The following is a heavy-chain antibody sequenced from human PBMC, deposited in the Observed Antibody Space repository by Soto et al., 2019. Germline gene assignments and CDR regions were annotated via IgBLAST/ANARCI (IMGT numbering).Heavy chain of an antibody. CDR3: ARRSNLDGYAFDY. CDR2: IYYSGST. D-gene: IGHD5-18*01. Sequence: PSETLSLTCTVSGVSISSYYWSWIRQPPGKGLEWIGYIYYSGSTNYNPSLKSRVTISVDTSKNQFSLKLSSVTAADTAVYYCARRSNLDGYAFDYWGQGTLVTVSS. V-gene: IGHV4-59*08. J-gene: IGHJ4*02. CDR1: GVSISSYY.